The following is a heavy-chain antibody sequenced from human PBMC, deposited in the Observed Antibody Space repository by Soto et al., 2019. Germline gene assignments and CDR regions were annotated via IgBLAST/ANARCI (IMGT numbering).Heavy chain of an antibody. Sequence: LRLSFAASGFTFSSYSMNWVRQAPGKGLGWVSYISSSSSTIYYADSVKGRFTISRDNAKNSLYLQMNSLRDEDTAVYYCATDGVSRFYYGMDVWGQGTTVTVSS. V-gene: IGHV3-48*02. CDR1: GFTFSSYS. D-gene: IGHD3-3*01. CDR2: ISSSSSTI. J-gene: IGHJ6*02. CDR3: ATDGVSRFYYGMDV.